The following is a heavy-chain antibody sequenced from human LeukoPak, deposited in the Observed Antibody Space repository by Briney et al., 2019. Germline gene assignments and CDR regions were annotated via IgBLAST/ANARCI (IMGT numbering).Heavy chain of an antibody. Sequence: GGSLRLSCAASGFTFSSYAMSWVRQAPGKGLEWVSAISGSGGSTYYADSVKGRFTISRDNSKNTLYLQMNRLRGEDTAVYYCAATIAVATNGDYWGQGTLVTVSS. V-gene: IGHV3-23*01. CDR2: ISGSGGST. CDR3: AATIAVATNGDY. D-gene: IGHD6-19*01. J-gene: IGHJ4*02. CDR1: GFTFSSYA.